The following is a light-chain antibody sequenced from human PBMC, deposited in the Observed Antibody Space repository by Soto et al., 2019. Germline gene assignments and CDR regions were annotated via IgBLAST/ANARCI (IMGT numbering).Light chain of an antibody. CDR1: QTISSW. Sequence: DIQMTQSPSTLSGSVGDRVTITCRASQTISSWLAWYQQKPGKAPKLLIYKASTLKSGVPSRFSGSGSGTESTLTISSLQSEDVGVYYCQQYNKWPPLTFGGGTKV. CDR3: QQYNKWPPLT. J-gene: IGKJ4*01. V-gene: IGKV1-5*03. CDR2: KAS.